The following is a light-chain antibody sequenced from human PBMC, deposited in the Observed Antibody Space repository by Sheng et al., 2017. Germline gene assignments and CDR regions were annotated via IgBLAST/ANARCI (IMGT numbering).Light chain of an antibody. CDR1: QSIGSS. V-gene: IGKV6-21*01. CDR2: YTS. CDR3: HQSDYLPLT. Sequence: EIVLTQSPDFLSVTPKEKVTITCRASQSIGSSLHWYQQKPDQSPKLLIKYTSQSFSGVPSRFSGSGSGTDFTLTINSLEAEDAATYYCHQSDYLPLTFGGGTKVEIK. J-gene: IGKJ4*01.